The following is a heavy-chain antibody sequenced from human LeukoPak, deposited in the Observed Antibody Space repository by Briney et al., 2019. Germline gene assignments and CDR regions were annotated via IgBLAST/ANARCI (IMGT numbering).Heavy chain of an antibody. J-gene: IGHJ3*02. CDR3: ARSGYSYGADAFDI. CDR1: GGSISSKSYY. D-gene: IGHD5-18*01. Sequence: SETLSLTCTVSGGSISSKSYYWSWIRQPPGKGLEWTGYIYYSGSTNYNPSLKSRVTISVDTSKNQFSLKLSSVTAADTAVYYCARSGYSYGADAFDIWGQGTMVTVSS. V-gene: IGHV4-61*01. CDR2: IYYSGST.